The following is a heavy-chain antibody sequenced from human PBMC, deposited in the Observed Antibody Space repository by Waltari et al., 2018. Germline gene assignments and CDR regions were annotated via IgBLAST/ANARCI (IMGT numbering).Heavy chain of an antibody. CDR2: ISWDGGST. CDR1: GFTFDDYA. V-gene: IGHV3-43D*04. D-gene: IGHD2-15*01. CDR3: AKDYCSGGSCNLYGMDV. Sequence: EVQLVESGGVVVQPGGSLRLSCAASGFTFDDYAMHWVRQAPGKGLEWVSLISWDGGSTYYADSVKGRFTISRDNSKNSLYLQMNSLRAEDTALYYCAKDYCSGGSCNLYGMDVWGQGTTVTVSS. J-gene: IGHJ6*02.